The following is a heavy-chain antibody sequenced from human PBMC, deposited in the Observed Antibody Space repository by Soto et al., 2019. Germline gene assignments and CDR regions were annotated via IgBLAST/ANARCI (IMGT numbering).Heavy chain of an antibody. CDR2: IHFTGNT. J-gene: IGHJ6*02. D-gene: IGHD3-16*01. CDR3: ARRTPGIAAGGGGGMDV. CDR1: GGSINNHY. Sequence: QVRLEESGPGLVKPSETLSLTCTVAGGSINNHYWSWIRQSPGKGLEWIGYIHFTGNTNYNPSLQSRVSMSVDTSKNEFSLKLTSVTAADAAVYYCARRTPGIAAGGGGGMDVWGQGTTVTVSS. V-gene: IGHV4-59*08.